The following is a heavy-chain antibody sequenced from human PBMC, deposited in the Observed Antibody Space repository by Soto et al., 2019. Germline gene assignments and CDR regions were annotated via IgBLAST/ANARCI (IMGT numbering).Heavy chain of an antibody. Sequence: GGSLRLSCAASGFTFSDYYMSWIRQAPGKGLEWVSYISSSGSTIYYADSVKGRFTISRDNAKNSLYLQMNSLRAEDTAVYYCARDSHPGYCGGDCFYYYYYMDVWGKGTTVTVSS. D-gene: IGHD2-21*01. CDR3: ARDSHPGYCGGDCFYYYYYMDV. CDR1: GFTFSDYY. CDR2: ISSSGSTI. V-gene: IGHV3-11*01. J-gene: IGHJ6*03.